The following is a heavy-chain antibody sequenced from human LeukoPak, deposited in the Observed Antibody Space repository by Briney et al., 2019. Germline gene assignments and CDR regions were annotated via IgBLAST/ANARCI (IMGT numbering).Heavy chain of an antibody. CDR3: ARYRGAGDYYFDY. CDR1: GFTFSSYA. D-gene: IGHD7-27*01. CDR2: ISGSGGST. V-gene: IGHV3-23*01. Sequence: GGSLRLSCAASGFTFSSYAMSWVRQAPGKGLEWVSAISGSGGSTYYADSVKGRFTISRDNSKNTLYLQMNSLRAEDTAVYYCARYRGAGDYYFDYWGQGTLVTVSS. J-gene: IGHJ4*02.